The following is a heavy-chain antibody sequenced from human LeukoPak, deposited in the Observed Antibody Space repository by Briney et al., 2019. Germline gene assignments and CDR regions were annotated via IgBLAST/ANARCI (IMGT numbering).Heavy chain of an antibody. CDR2: INPSGGST. V-gene: IGHV1-46*01. Sequence: ASXKVSCKASGYTFTSYYMHWVRQAPGQGLEWMGIINPSGGSTSYAQKFQGRVTMTRDTSTSTVYMELSSLRSEDTAVYYCAREEQWLVHDYWGQGTLVTVSS. CDR3: AREEQWLVHDY. J-gene: IGHJ4*02. D-gene: IGHD6-19*01. CDR1: GYTFTSYY.